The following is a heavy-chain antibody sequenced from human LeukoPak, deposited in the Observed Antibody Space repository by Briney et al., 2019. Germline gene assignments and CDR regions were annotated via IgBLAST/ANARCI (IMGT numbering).Heavy chain of an antibody. CDR2: ISAYNGNT. CDR1: GYTFTSYG. V-gene: IGHV1-18*01. J-gene: IGHJ4*02. CDR3: ARDRSSSSWYSDFDY. Sequence: ASVKVSCKASGYTFTSYGISWVRQAPGQGLEWMGWISAYNGNTNYAQKLQGRVTMTTDTSTSTAYMELSRLRSDDTAVYYCARDRSSSSWYSDFDYWGQGTLVTVSS. D-gene: IGHD6-13*01.